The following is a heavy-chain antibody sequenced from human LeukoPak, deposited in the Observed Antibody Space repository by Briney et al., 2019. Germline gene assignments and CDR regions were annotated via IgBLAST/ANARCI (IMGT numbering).Heavy chain of an antibody. V-gene: IGHV3-7*01. D-gene: IGHD3-22*01. CDR1: GFTFSSYW. J-gene: IGHJ4*02. CDR3: ARENYGSSGSFDS. CDR2: IKHDGSEK. Sequence: GGSLRLSCVASGFTFSSYWMSWVRQAPGKGLEWVANIKHDGSEKYYVDSVKGRFTISRDNAKNSLYLQMNSLRAEDTAVYYCARENYGSSGSFDSWGQGTLVTVSS.